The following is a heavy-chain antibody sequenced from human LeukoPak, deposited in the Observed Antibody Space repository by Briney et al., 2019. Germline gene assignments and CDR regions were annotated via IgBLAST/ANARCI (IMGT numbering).Heavy chain of an antibody. D-gene: IGHD3-3*01. V-gene: IGHV4-31*03. Sequence: PSETLSLTCTVSGGSISSGGYYWSWIRQHPGKGLEWIGYIYYSGSTYYNPSLKSRVTISVDTSKNQFSLKLSSVTAADTAVYYCARGIPGFLPYGMDVWGQGTTVTVSS. CDR1: GGSISSGGYY. J-gene: IGHJ6*02. CDR2: IYYSGST. CDR3: ARGIPGFLPYGMDV.